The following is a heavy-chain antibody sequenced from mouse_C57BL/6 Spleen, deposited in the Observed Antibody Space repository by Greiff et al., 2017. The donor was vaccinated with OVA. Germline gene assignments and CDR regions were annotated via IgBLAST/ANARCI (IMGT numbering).Heavy chain of an antibody. CDR2: IDPETGGT. CDR1: GYTFTDYE. J-gene: IGHJ1*03. V-gene: IGHV1-15*01. CDR3: TSSGYDANWYFDV. Sequence: VQLVESGAELVRPGASVTLSCKASGYTFTDYEMHWVKQTPVHGLEWIGAIDPETGGTAYNQKFKGKAILTADKSSSTAYMDLRSLTSEYSAVYYCTSSGYDANWYFDVWGTGTTVTVSS. D-gene: IGHD2-2*01.